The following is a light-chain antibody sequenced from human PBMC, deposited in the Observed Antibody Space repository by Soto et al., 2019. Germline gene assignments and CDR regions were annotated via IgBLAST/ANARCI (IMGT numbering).Light chain of an antibody. Sequence: QSVLTQPASVSGSPGQSITISCTGTSSDVGGYDYVSWYQLHPGKAPKLLINDVTSRPSGVSNRFSGSKSDNTASLTISGLQAEDEAEYYCSSYTSRRTWVFGGGTKVTVL. CDR2: DVT. CDR1: SSDVGGYDY. CDR3: SSYTSRRTWV. V-gene: IGLV2-14*03. J-gene: IGLJ3*02.